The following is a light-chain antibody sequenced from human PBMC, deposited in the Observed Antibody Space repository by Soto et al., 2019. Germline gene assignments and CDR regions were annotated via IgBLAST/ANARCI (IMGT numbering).Light chain of an antibody. CDR2: DVG. CDR1: SSDVGRYSY. V-gene: IGLV2-11*01. CDR3: CSYAGTYTGV. J-gene: IGLJ1*01. Sequence: QSALTQPRSVSGSPGQSVSISCTGTSSDVGRYSYVSWYQQHPGKAPKLMIYDVGERPSGVPDRFSGSKSGNTASLTISGLQTEDGADYYCCSYAGTYTGVFGTGTKVTVL.